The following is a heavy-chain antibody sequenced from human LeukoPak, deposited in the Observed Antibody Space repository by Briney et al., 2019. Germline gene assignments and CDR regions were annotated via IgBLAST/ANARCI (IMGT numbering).Heavy chain of an antibody. CDR3: ARAEPDGPFDY. J-gene: IGHJ4*02. Sequence: SETLSLTCAVYGGPFSGYYWSWIRQPPGKGLEWIGEINHSGSTNYNPSLKSRVTISVDTSKNQFSLKLSSVTAADTAVYYCARAEPDGPFDYWGQGTLVTVSS. D-gene: IGHD1-26*01. V-gene: IGHV4-34*01. CDR1: GGPFSGYY. CDR2: INHSGST.